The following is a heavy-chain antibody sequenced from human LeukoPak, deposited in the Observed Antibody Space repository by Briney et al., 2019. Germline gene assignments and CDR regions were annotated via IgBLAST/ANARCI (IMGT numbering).Heavy chain of an antibody. V-gene: IGHV1-69*04. CDR2: IIPIIGRV. J-gene: IGHJ4*02. D-gene: IGHD3-22*01. Sequence: SSKVSCKASAATISGYGCSWGRQAPGQGLEWKGRIIPIIGRVNYAQNLQARVTITADRSTTTVYLELSNLRSDDTAVYYCARGRAGRNFDTTGYYPLDSWGQGTRVTVSS. CDR3: ARGRAGRNFDTTGYYPLDS. CDR1: AATISGYG.